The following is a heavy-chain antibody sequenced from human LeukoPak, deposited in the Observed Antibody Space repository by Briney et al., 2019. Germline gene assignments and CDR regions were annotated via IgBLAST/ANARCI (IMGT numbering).Heavy chain of an antibody. D-gene: IGHD6-13*01. CDR2: IYPGDSDT. J-gene: IGHJ6*03. CDR3: ARRAAAGTGGRWVYYYYMDV. Sequence: PGESLKISCKGSGYSFTSYWIGWVRQLPGKGLEWMGIIYPGDSDTRYSPSFQGQVTISGDKSISTAYLQRSSLKASDTAMYYCARRAAAGTGGRWVYYYYMDVWGKGTTVTVSS. CDR1: GYSFTSYW. V-gene: IGHV5-51*01.